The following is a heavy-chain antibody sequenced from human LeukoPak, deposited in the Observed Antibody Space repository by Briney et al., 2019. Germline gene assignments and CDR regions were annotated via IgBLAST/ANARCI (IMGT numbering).Heavy chain of an antibody. CDR1: GGTFSSYA. CDR3: ATLDGGYSSSAIDY. J-gene: IGHJ4*02. D-gene: IGHD6-6*01. Sequence: GASVKVSCKASGGTFSSYAISWVRQAPGQGLEWMGGIIPIFGTANYAQKFQDRVTITTDESTSTAYMELSSLRSEDTAVYYCATLDGGYSSSAIDYWGQGTLVTVSS. CDR2: IIPIFGTA. V-gene: IGHV1-69*05.